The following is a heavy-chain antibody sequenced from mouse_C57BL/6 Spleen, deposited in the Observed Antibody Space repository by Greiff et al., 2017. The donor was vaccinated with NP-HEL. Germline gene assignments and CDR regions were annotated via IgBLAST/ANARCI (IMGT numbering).Heavy chain of an antibody. V-gene: IGHV7-1*01. Sequence: DVMLVESGGGLVQSGRSLRLSCATSGFTFSDFYMEWVRQAPGKGLEWIAASRNKANDYTTEYSASVKGRFIVSRDTSQSILYLQMNALRAEDTAIYYCARDAIYSNYVGAMDYWGQGTSVTVSS. J-gene: IGHJ4*01. CDR3: ARDAIYSNYVGAMDY. CDR2: SRNKANDYTT. D-gene: IGHD2-5*01. CDR1: GFTFSDFY.